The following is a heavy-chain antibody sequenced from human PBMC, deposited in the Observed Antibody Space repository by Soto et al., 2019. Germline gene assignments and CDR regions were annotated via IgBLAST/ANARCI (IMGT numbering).Heavy chain of an antibody. CDR1: GYSFTSYW. D-gene: IGHD3-3*01. Sequence: GESLKISCKGSGYSFTSYWIGWVRQMPGKGLEWMGIIYPGDSDTRYSPSFQGQVTISADKSISTAYLQWSSLKDSDTAMYYCARGKITLFGVVVDAFDIWGQGTMVTVSS. V-gene: IGHV5-51*01. CDR3: ARGKITLFGVVVDAFDI. CDR2: IYPGDSDT. J-gene: IGHJ3*02.